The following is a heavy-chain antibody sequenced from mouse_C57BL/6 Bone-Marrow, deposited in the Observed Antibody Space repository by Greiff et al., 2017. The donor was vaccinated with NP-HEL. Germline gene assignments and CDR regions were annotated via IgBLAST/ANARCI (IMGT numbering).Heavy chain of an antibody. J-gene: IGHJ3*01. CDR2: IYPRSGNT. V-gene: IGHV1-81*01. CDR1: GYTFTSYG. CDR3: AREGVYDYEGAWFAY. D-gene: IGHD2-4*01. Sequence: QVQLKESGAELARPGASVKLSCKASGYTFTSYGISWVKQRTGQGLEWIGEIYPRSGNTYYNEKFKGKATLTADKSSSTAYMELRSLTSEDSAVYFCAREGVYDYEGAWFAYWGQGTLVTVSA.